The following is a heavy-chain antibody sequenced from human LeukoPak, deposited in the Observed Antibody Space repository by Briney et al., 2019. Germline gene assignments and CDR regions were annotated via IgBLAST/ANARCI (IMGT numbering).Heavy chain of an antibody. D-gene: IGHD1-26*01. CDR2: INPNSGVT. V-gene: IGHV1-2*02. CDR1: GYTFTGYY. J-gene: IGHJ6*03. CDR3: AREMGGTTVYYYMDV. Sequence: ASVKVSCKASGYTFTGYYMHWVRRAPGQGLEWMGWINPNSGVTNYAQKFQGRVTMTRDTSISTAYMELSRLRSDDTAVYYCAREMGGTTVYYYMDVWGKGTTVTVSS.